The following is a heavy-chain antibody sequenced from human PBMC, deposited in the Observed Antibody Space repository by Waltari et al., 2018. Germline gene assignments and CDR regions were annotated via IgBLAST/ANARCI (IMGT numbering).Heavy chain of an antibody. CDR3: AKDRCTDGQCYTYFDY. D-gene: IGHD2-8*01. CDR1: GFTFNNFA. J-gene: IGHJ4*02. CDR2: ISGSGGTT. V-gene: IGHV3-23*01. Sequence: EVELLESGGGLVQPGGTLSLSCAACGFTFNNFAMSWVRQAPGKGLEWVSAISGSGGTTYYADSVKGRFTISRDNSRNVLYLQMNTLSAEDTAVYYCAKDRCTDGQCYTYFDYWGQGALITVSS.